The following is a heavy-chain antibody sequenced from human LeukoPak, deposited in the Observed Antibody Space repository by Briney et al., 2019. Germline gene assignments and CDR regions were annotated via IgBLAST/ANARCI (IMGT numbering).Heavy chain of an antibody. CDR3: ARQLGYCSSTSCYADKVDY. V-gene: IGHV4-39*01. D-gene: IGHD2-2*01. CDR2: IDDSGTT. Sequence: SETLSLTCTVSVGSISSSTDYGGWSRQPPGKGLEWIGSIDDSGTTYYNPSLKSRVPISVDTFKSQFSLKLGSVTAADTGVYYCARQLGYCSSTSCYADKVDYWGQGTLVTVSS. J-gene: IGHJ4*02. CDR1: VGSISSSTDY.